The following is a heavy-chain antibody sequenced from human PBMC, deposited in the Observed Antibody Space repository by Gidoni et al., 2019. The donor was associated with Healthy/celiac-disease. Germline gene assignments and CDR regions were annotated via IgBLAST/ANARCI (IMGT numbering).Heavy chain of an antibody. J-gene: IGHJ4*02. D-gene: IGHD2-15*01. CDR1: GDPCSGSA. CDR2: IRSKANSYAT. Sequence: EVQLALPGGGWVQPGGSLKLSCAESGDPCSGSAMHWVRQASGKGLDWVGRIRSKANSYATAYAASVKGRFTISGDDSKNTSYLQMNSLKAEDAAVYYCTRRRYCSGGSCLYFDYWGQGTLVTVSS. CDR3: TRRRYCSGGSCLYFDY. V-gene: IGHV3-73*01.